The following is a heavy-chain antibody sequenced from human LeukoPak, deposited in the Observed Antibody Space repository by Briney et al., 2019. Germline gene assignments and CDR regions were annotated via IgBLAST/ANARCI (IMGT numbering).Heavy chain of an antibody. CDR3: ARHPDGDYDGMDV. CDR1: GGSISSYY. V-gene: IGHV4-59*08. D-gene: IGHD4-17*01. J-gene: IGHJ6*02. CDR2: IYYSGST. Sequence: PSETLSLTCTVSGGSISSYYWSWIRQPPGKGLEGIGYIYYSGSTNYNPSLKSRVTISVDTSKNQFSLKLSSVTAAGTAVYYCARHPDGDYDGMDVWGQGTTVTVSS.